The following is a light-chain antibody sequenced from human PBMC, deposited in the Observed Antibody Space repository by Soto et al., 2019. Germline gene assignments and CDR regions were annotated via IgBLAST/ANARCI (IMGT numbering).Light chain of an antibody. J-gene: IGKJ1*01. CDR3: QQYNNWPPWT. Sequence: EIVMTQSPATLSVSPGERATLSCRASQSVSSNLAWYQQTPGQAPRPLIYDASTRAAGVPARFSGSGSGTEFTLTISSLQSEDFALYYCQQYNNWPPWTFGQGTKVDIK. CDR2: DAS. CDR1: QSVSSN. V-gene: IGKV3-15*01.